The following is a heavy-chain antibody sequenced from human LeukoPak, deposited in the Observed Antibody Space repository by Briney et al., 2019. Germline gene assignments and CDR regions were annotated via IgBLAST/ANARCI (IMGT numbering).Heavy chain of an antibody. Sequence: SETLSLTCTVSGGSINSYYRSWIRQPAGKGLEWIGRIYSSGSTNYNPPLKSRVSMSVLTSKNQFSLKLTSVTAADTALYYCARGGKATVVTMWGQGILVTVSS. J-gene: IGHJ4*02. V-gene: IGHV4-4*07. D-gene: IGHD4-23*01. CDR1: GGSINSYY. CDR2: IYSSGST. CDR3: ARGGKATVVTM.